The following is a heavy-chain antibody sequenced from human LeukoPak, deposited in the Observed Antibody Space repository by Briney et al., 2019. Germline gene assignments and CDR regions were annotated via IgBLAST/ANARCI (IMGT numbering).Heavy chain of an antibody. J-gene: IGHJ4*02. CDR2: IIPIFGTA. Sequence: ASVKVSCKASGGTFGSYAISWVRQTPGQGLEWMGGIIPIFGTANYAQKFQGRVTITADESTSTAYMELSSLRSEDTAVYYCAREAPPRSSSGFYFDYWGQGTLVTVSS. V-gene: IGHV1-69*13. CDR3: AREAPPRSSSGFYFDY. CDR1: GGTFGSYA. D-gene: IGHD6-6*01.